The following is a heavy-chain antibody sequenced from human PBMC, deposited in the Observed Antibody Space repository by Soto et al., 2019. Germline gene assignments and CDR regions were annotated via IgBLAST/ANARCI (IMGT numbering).Heavy chain of an antibody. J-gene: IGHJ4*02. CDR3: ARADIVATIAFDY. Sequence: SETLSLTCTVSGGSISSYYWSWIRQPPGKGLEWIGYIYYSGSTNYNPSLKSRVTISVDTSKNQFSLKLSSVTAADTAVYYCARADIVATIAFDYWRQGTLVTVSS. CDR2: IYYSGST. CDR1: GGSISSYY. V-gene: IGHV4-59*01. D-gene: IGHD5-12*01.